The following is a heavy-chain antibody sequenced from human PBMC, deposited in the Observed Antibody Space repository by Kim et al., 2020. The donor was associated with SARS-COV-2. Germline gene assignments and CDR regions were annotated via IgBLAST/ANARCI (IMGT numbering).Heavy chain of an antibody. J-gene: IGHJ4*02. Sequence: ANSVKGRVPISRENARYSLYLQMHSLRAEETAVYYCARSQLGFSFGKFDYWGQGSLVTVSS. V-gene: IGHV3-21*06. CDR3: ARSQLGFSFGKFDY. D-gene: IGHD5-18*01.